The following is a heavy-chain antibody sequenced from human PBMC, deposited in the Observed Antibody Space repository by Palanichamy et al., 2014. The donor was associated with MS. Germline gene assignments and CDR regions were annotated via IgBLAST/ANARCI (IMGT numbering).Heavy chain of an antibody. CDR2: MNANDGNT. V-gene: IGHV1-8*01. CDR3: TRGDPGDNWFDS. J-gene: IGHJ5*01. Sequence: VQLVQSGAEVKKPGASVKVSCEASGYTFTNFDINWVRQATGQGLEWMGWMNANDGNTGYAQRFQGRVTLTTNTSIRTAYMELSSLRSEDTAVYYCTRGDPGDNWFDSWGQGTLVTVSS. D-gene: IGHD2-21*01. CDR1: GYTFTNFD.